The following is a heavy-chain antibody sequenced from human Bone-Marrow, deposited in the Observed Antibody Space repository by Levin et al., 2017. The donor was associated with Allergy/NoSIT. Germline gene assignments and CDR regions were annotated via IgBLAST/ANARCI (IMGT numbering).Heavy chain of an antibody. D-gene: IGHD4-17*01. CDR2: ISYDGSNE. CDR3: ARTNGDAPLSYFHGMDV. J-gene: IGHJ6*02. V-gene: IGHV3-30*04. CDR1: GFTFSNYG. Sequence: GESLKISCAASGFTFSNYGLHWVRQAPGKGLEWVAVISYDGSNEYYAHSVKGRFTISRDNSKDTLFLQMNSLRGEDTAVYYCARTNGDAPLSYFHGMDVWGQGTPVTVSS.